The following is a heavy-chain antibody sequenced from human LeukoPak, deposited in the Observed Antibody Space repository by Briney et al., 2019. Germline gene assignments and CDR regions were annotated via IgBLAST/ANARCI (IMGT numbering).Heavy chain of an antibody. V-gene: IGHV3-7*01. Sequence: PGGSLRLSCAASGVTFSSYLMSWVRQAPGKGLEWVANITQDGSEKYYVVSVKGRFTISRDNAKNSLYLQMNSLRAEDTDVEYCASGWYLRYIQHWGQGTLVTVSS. D-gene: IGHD6-19*01. CDR2: ITQDGSEK. J-gene: IGHJ1*01. CDR1: GVTFSSYL. CDR3: ASGWYLRYIQH.